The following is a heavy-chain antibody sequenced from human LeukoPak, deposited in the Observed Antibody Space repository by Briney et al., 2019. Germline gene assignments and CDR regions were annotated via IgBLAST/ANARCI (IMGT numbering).Heavy chain of an antibody. D-gene: IGHD6-19*01. V-gene: IGHV3-74*01. CDR2: IISDGSST. CDR1: GFTFSSYW. J-gene: IGHJ3*02. CDR3: AREDVDITVATSGAFDI. Sequence: GGSLRLSCAASGFTFSSYWMHWVRQAPGKGLVWVSRIISDGSSTCYADSVKGRFTISRDNAKNTLFLQMNSLRAEDTALYYCAREDVDITVATSGAFDIWGQGTMVTVSS.